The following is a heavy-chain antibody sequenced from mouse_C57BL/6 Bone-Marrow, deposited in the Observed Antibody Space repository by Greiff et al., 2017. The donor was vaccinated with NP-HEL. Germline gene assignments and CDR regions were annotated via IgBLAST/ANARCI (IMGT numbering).Heavy chain of an antibody. CDR1: GFTFSSYA. Sequence: EVKLVESGEGLVKPGGSLKLSCAASGFTFSSYAMSWVRQTPEKRLEWVAYISSGGDYIYYADTVKGRFTISRANARNTLYLQMSSLKSEDTAIYYCTSRRYGSSFDYWGQGTTLTVSS. CDR2: ISSGGDYI. V-gene: IGHV5-9-1*02. D-gene: IGHD1-1*01. CDR3: TSRRYGSSFDY. J-gene: IGHJ2*01.